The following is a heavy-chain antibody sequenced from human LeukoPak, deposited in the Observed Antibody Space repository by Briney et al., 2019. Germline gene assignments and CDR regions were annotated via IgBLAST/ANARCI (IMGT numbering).Heavy chain of an antibody. CDR1: GASISTGSHW. Sequence: SQTLSLTCSVSGASISTGSHWWTWIRQPAGKGLEWIGRIYTSGSTNYNPSLKSRVTISVDTSKNQFSLKLSSVTAADTAVYYCAREGCSSTSCYPPYYFDYWGQGTLVTVSS. D-gene: IGHD2-2*01. CDR3: AREGCSSTSCYPPYYFDY. V-gene: IGHV4-61*02. CDR2: IYTSGST. J-gene: IGHJ4*02.